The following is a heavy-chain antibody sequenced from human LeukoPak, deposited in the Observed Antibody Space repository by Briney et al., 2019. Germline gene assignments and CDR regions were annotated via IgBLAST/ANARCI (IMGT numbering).Heavy chain of an antibody. CDR1: GGSISSYY. D-gene: IGHD6-19*01. Sequence: SETLSLTCTVSGGSISSYYWSWIRQPPGKGLEWIGYIYYSGSTYYNPSLKSRVTISVDRSKNQFSLKLSSVTAADTAVYYCASGSSGWYRTFDYWGQGTLVTVSS. V-gene: IGHV4-59*12. J-gene: IGHJ4*02. CDR2: IYYSGST. CDR3: ASGSSGWYRTFDY.